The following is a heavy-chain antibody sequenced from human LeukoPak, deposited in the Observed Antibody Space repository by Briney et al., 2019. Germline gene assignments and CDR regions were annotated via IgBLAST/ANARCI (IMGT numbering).Heavy chain of an antibody. CDR2: IYTSGST. V-gene: IGHV4-61*02. J-gene: IGHJ4*02. Sequence: SETLSLTCTVSGGSISSGSYYWSWIRQPAGKGLEWIGRIYTSGSTNYNPSLKSRVTISVDKSKNQFSLKLSSVTVADTAVYYCARDGVTTADTLDYWGQGTLVTVSS. CDR3: ARDGVTTADTLDY. D-gene: IGHD4-17*01. CDR1: GGSISSGSYY.